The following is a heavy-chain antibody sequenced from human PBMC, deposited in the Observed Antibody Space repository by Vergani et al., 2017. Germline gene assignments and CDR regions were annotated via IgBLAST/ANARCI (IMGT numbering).Heavy chain of an antibody. CDR1: GGSISSSSYY. J-gene: IGHJ4*02. CDR2: IYYSGST. Sequence: QLQLQESGPGLVKPSETLSLTCTVSGGSISSSSYYWGWIRQPPGKGLEWIGSIYYSGSTYYNPSLKSRVTISVDTSKNQFSLKLGSVTAADTAVYYCARRYYDILTGYYSFDYWGQGTLVTVSS. V-gene: IGHV4-39*01. CDR3: ARRYYDILTGYYSFDY. D-gene: IGHD3-9*01.